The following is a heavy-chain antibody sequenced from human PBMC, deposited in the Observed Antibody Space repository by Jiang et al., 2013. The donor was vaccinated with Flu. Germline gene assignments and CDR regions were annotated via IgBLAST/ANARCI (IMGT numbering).Heavy chain of an antibody. Sequence: RSLRLSCAASGFTFSSYGMHWVRQAPGKGLEWVAVISYDGSNKYYADSVKGRFTISRDNSKNTLYLQMNSLRAEDTAVYYCARGPSYYYDSSGWKDAFDIWGQGTMVTVSS. V-gene: IGHV3-33*05. CDR2: ISYDGSNK. CDR1: GFTFSSYG. J-gene: IGHJ3*02. D-gene: IGHD3-22*01. CDR3: ARGPSYYYDSSGWKDAFDI.